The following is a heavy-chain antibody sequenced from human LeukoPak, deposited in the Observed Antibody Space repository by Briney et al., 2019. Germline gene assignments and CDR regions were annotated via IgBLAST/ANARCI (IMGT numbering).Heavy chain of an antibody. J-gene: IGHJ4*02. CDR2: ISWNSGSI. Sequence: GGSLRLSCAASGFTFDGYAMHWVRQAPGKGLEWVSGISWNSGSIGYADSVKGRFTISRDNAKNSLYLQMNSLRAEDTALYYCAKDYVGATSLQYYFDYWGQGTLVTVSS. CDR3: AKDYVGATSLQYYFDY. CDR1: GFTFDGYA. V-gene: IGHV3-9*01. D-gene: IGHD1-26*01.